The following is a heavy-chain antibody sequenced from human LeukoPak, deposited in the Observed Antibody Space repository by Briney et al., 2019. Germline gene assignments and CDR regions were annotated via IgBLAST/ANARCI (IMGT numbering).Heavy chain of an antibody. CDR1: LDSTTSNF. CDR2: IHRSGST. CDR3: AREIVGVFNPGGH. Sequence: SETLSLTCTVSLDSTTSNFWSWVRQPPGKGLEWIGEIHRSGSTNYNPSLQSRVTISIDRSKNQIALELSSVTAADTAVYYCAREIVGVFNPGGHGGQGNLVTVSS. V-gene: IGHV4-4*02. D-gene: IGHD3-10*01. J-gene: IGHJ4*02.